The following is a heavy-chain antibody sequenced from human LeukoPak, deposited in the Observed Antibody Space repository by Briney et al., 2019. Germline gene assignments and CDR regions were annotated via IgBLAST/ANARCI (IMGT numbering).Heavy chain of an antibody. CDR2: IIPIFGTA. CDR1: GGTFSSYA. V-gene: IGHV1-69*13. Sequence: SVKVSCKASGGTFSSYAISWVRQAPGQGLEWMGGIIPIFGTANYAQKFQGRVTITADESTSTAYMELSSLRSEDTAVYYCARRPYYYDSSGYYPPGEYYFDYWGQGTLVTVSS. J-gene: IGHJ4*02. CDR3: ARRPYYYDSSGYYPPGEYYFDY. D-gene: IGHD3-22*01.